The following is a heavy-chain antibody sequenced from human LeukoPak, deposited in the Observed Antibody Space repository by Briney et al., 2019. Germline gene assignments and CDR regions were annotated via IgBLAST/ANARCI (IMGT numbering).Heavy chain of an antibody. CDR3: ARDCGGYSSSLYFDY. J-gene: IGHJ4*02. Sequence: SGTLSLSSTVSVGSISTYYWSWVRQPPGKGLEWVGYIYYSGSTNYNLSLKSRVTISVDTSKNQFSLKLSSVTAADTAVYYCARDCGGYSSSLYFDYWGQGTLVTVSS. V-gene: IGHV4-59*01. D-gene: IGHD6-6*01. CDR2: IYYSGST. CDR1: VGSISTYY.